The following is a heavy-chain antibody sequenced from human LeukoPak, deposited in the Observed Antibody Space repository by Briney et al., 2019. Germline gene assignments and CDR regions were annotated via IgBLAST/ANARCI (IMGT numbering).Heavy chain of an antibody. D-gene: IGHD1-26*01. CDR1: GGTFSSYA. Sequence: GASVKVSCKASGGTFSSYAISWVRQAPGQGLEWMGGIIPIFGTTNYAQKFQGRVTITADESTSTAYMELSSLRSEDTAVYYCAYSGSYHDNWFDPWGQGTLVTVSS. V-gene: IGHV1-69*13. CDR2: IIPIFGTT. CDR3: AYSGSYHDNWFDP. J-gene: IGHJ5*02.